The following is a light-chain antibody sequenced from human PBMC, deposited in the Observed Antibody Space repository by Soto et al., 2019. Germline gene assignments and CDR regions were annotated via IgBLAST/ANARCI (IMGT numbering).Light chain of an antibody. CDR1: SNDVGGYNL. J-gene: IGLJ3*02. V-gene: IGLV2-23*02. CDR3: CAQVGGSSPHLV. CDR2: EVN. Sequence: QSALTQPASVSGSPGQSITISCTGTSNDVGGYNLVSWFQQHPGKAPKLMISEVNKRPSGVSNRFSGSKSANTASLTISGLQAEDEADYYCCAQVGGSSPHLVFGGGTKVTVL.